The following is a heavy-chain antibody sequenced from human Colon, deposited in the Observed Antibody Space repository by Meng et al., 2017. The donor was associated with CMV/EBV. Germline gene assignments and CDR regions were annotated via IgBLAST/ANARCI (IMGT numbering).Heavy chain of an antibody. D-gene: IGHD2-2*01. CDR2: IIPMFGTA. V-gene: IGHV1-69*05. CDR3: ARVGGYCSSTSCYGY. CDR1: VGTFRSYV. J-gene: IGHJ4*02. Sequence: SVKVSCRATVGTFRSYVISWVRQAPGQGPEWMGGIIPMFGTAKYVEKFQGRVTITTDESTSTAYMEVRSLRAEDTAVYYGARVGGYCSSTSCYGYWGQGTLVTVSS.